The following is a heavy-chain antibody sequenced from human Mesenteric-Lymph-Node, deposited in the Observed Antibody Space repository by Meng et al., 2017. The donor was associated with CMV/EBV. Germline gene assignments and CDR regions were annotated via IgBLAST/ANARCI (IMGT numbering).Heavy chain of an antibody. V-gene: IGHV1-2*02. CDR1: GYTFSDHY. CDR2: INPKTGGT. J-gene: IGHJ5*02. Sequence: KASGYTFSDHYIHWVRQAPGQGLEWMGWINPKTGGTSYAQKFQGRVTMTRDTSISTGYMELSRLRSEDTAVYYCARDRRVPDAGFDRWGQGTLVTVSS. CDR3: ARDRRVPDAGFDR. D-gene: IGHD2-8*01.